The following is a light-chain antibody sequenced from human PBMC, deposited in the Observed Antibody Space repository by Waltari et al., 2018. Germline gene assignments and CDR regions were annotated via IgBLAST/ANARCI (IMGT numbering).Light chain of an antibody. J-gene: IGLJ1*01. CDR1: SSDVGGYNY. V-gene: IGLV2-14*01. Sequence: QSALTQPASVSGSPGQSITISCTGTSSDVGGYNYVSWYQQHPGKAPNLMIYDVSKRPSGVSNRFSGSKSGTTASLTISGLQAEDEADYYCSSYTSSSTWVFGTGTKVTVL. CDR2: DVS. CDR3: SSYTSSSTWV.